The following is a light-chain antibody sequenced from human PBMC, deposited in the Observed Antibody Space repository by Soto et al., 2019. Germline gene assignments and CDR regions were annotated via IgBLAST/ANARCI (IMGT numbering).Light chain of an antibody. J-gene: IGKJ1*01. CDR3: QQYYTNSWS. Sequence: DIVMTQSPDSLAVSLGERATINCKSSQSVLYSSNNKNYLAWYQQKPGQPPKLLIYWASTRESGVPDRFSGSGSGTDFTLTISSLQAEDVAVYYCQQYYTNSWSFGQGTKVDNK. CDR2: WAS. CDR1: QSVLYSSNNKNY. V-gene: IGKV4-1*01.